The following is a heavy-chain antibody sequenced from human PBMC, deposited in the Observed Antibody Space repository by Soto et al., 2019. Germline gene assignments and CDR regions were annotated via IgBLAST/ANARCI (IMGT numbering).Heavy chain of an antibody. CDR3: ARVGGDDYGDYSDY. D-gene: IGHD4-17*01. CDR1: GGTFSSYA. J-gene: IGHJ4*02. CDR2: IIPIFGTA. V-gene: IGHV1-69*01. Sequence: QVQLVQSGAEVKKPGSSVKVSCKASGGTFSSYAISWVRQAPGQGLEWMGGIIPIFGTANYAQKFQGRVTITADESTSTASMELSSLRSEDTAVYYCARVGGDDYGDYSDYWGQGTLVTVSS.